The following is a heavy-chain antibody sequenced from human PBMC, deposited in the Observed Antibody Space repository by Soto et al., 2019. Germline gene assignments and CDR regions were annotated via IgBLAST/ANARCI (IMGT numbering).Heavy chain of an antibody. J-gene: IGHJ4*02. D-gene: IGHD6-6*01. V-gene: IGHV3-23*01. CDR2: ISGNGGST. CDR1: GFTFSVYA. Sequence: GGSLRLSCGASGFTFSVYAMTWVRQAPGKGLEWVSAISGNGGSTYYADSVKGRFTISRDNSKSTLHLQMNSLRVEDTAVYYCAKDRTFGPPLVRFDSWGQGTLVTV. CDR3: AKDRTFGPPLVRFDS.